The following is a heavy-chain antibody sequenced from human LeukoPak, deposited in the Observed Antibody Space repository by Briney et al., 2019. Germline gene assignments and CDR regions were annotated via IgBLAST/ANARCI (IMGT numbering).Heavy chain of an antibody. Sequence: GGSLRLSCAASGSTFSSYNINWVRQAPGKGLEWVSYTSSGSGTIYYADSVKGRFTISRDNAKNSLFLQMNSLRAEDTAVYYCAALRGLQNWYFDLWGRGTLVTVSS. D-gene: IGHD4-17*01. J-gene: IGHJ2*01. CDR2: TSSGSGTI. CDR1: GSTFSSYN. CDR3: AALRGLQNWYFDL. V-gene: IGHV3-48*01.